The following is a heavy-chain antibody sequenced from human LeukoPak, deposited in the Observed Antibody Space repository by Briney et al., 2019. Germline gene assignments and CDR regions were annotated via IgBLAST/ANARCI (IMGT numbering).Heavy chain of an antibody. CDR3: AWSYLHSSGLPFDY. J-gene: IGHJ4*02. V-gene: IGHV1-18*01. D-gene: IGHD6-19*01. CDR1: GYTFTSYA. CDR2: ISAYNGNT. Sequence: ASVKVSCKASGYTFTSYAMNWVRQAPGQGLEWMGWISAYNGNTNYAQKLQGRVTMTTDTSTSTAYMELRSLRSDDTAVYYCAWSYLHSSGLPFDYWGQGTLVTVSS.